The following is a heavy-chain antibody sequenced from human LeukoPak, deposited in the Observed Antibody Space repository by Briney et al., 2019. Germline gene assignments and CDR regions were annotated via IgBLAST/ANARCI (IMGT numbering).Heavy chain of an antibody. CDR3: ANGYYDFWSGYRGYYYYGMDV. CDR1: GFTFSSYA. D-gene: IGHD3-3*01. J-gene: IGHJ6*02. Sequence: PGGSLRLSCAASGFTFSSYAMSWVRQAPGKGLEWVSAISGSGGSTYYADSVEGRFTISRDNSKNTLYLQMNSLRAEDTAVYYCANGYYDFWSGYRGYYYYGMDVWGQGTTVTVSS. CDR2: ISGSGGST. V-gene: IGHV3-23*01.